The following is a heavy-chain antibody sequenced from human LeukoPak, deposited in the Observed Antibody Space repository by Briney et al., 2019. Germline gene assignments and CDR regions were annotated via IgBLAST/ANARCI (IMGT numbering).Heavy chain of an antibody. CDR2: IYHSGST. Sequence: TXXVSGYSISSGYYWGWIRQPPGKGLEWIGSIYHSGSTYYNPSLKSRVTISVDTSKNQFSLKLSSVTAADTAVYYCARDLVTMVRGVLRANWFDPWGQGTLVTVSS. CDR3: ARDLVTMVRGVLRANWFDP. V-gene: IGHV4-38-2*02. J-gene: IGHJ5*02. D-gene: IGHD3-10*01. CDR1: GYSISSGYY.